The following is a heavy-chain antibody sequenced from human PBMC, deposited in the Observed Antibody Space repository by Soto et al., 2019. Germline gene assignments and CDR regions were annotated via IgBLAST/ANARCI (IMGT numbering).Heavy chain of an antibody. V-gene: IGHV4-61*01. D-gene: IGHD6-13*01. Sequence: SETLSLTCTVSGGSVSSGSYYWSWIRQPPGKGLEWIRYIYYSGSTNYNPSLKSRVTISVDTSKNQFSLKLSSVTAADTAVYYCARGVARRSSWHYWGQGTLVTVSS. CDR3: ARGVARRSSWHY. CDR1: GGSVSSGSYY. J-gene: IGHJ4*02. CDR2: IYYSGST.